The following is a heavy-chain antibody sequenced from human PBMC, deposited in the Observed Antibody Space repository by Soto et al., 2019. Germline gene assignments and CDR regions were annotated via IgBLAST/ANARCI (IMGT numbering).Heavy chain of an antibody. D-gene: IGHD3-22*01. J-gene: IGHJ3*02. V-gene: IGHV3-53*01. CDR1: GFTVSSNY. CDR2: IYSGGST. CDR3: ASNSGYDAFDI. Sequence: GGSLRLSCAASGFTVSSNYMSWVRQAPGKGLEWVSVIYSGGSTYYADSVKGRFTISRDNSKNTLYLQMNSLRAEDTAVYYCASNSGYDAFDIWGQGTMVTVSS.